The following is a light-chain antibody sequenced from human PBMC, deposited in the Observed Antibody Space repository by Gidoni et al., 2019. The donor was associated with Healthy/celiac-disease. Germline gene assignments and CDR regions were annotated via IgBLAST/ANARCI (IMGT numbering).Light chain of an antibody. CDR1: QSVSSN. Sequence: EIVMTQSPATRSVSPGERATLSCRASQSVSSNLACYQQKPGQAPRPLIYGASTRATGIPARFSGSGSGTEFTLTISSLQSEDFAVYYCQQYNNWPPLTFGGGTKVEIK. J-gene: IGKJ4*01. CDR2: GAS. V-gene: IGKV3-15*01. CDR3: QQYNNWPPLT.